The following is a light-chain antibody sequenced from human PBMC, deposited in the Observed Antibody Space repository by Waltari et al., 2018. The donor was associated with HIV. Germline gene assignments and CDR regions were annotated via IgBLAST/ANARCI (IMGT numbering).Light chain of an antibody. CDR2: EVS. Sequence: SALTQPPSASGSPGQSVTLSCTGTTADVGGYNHVSWYQQHPGKAPKCLLFEVSQRPSGVPNRFSGSKSGNTASLTVSGLQAEDEAHYYCVSYAGVNDRWAFGGGTKLTV. CDR1: TADVGGYNH. CDR3: VSYAGVNDRWA. J-gene: IGLJ3*02. V-gene: IGLV2-8*01.